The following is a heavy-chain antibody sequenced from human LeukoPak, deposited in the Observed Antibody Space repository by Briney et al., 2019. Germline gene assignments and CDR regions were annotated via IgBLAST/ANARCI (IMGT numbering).Heavy chain of an antibody. CDR1: GFTFSSYS. J-gene: IGHJ4*02. V-gene: IGHV3-21*01. CDR3: ARSLAFCGGDCCSLDY. Sequence: PGGSLRLPCAASGFTFSSYSMNWVRQAPGKGLEGVSSITSSSSYIYYADSVRGRFTISRDNAKDSLYLQMNSLRAEDTAMYYCARSLAFCGGDCCSLDYWGQGTLVTVSS. D-gene: IGHD2-21*02. CDR2: ITSSSSYI.